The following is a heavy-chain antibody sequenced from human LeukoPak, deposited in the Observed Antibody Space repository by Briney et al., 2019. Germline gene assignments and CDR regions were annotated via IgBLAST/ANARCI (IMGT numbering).Heavy chain of an antibody. J-gene: IGHJ4*02. Sequence: GGSLRLSCAASGFTFSSYGMHWVRQAPGKGLEWVSYISSSSSTIYYADSVKGRFTISRDNAKNSLYLQMNSLRAEDTAVYYCARVGQGVGDRLDYWGQGTLVTVSS. V-gene: IGHV3-48*04. CDR2: ISSSSSTI. CDR3: ARVGQGVGDRLDY. CDR1: GFTFSSYG.